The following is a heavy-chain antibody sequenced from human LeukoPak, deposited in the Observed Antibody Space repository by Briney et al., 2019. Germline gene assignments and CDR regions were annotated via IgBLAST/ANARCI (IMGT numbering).Heavy chain of an antibody. Sequence: GGSLRLSCAASGFTFSNAWMSWVRQAPGKGLEWVARIKSKTDGGTTDYAAPVKGRFTISRDDSKNTLYLQMNSLKTEDTAVYYCATPSMTRTYRRDYWGQGTLVTVSS. CDR2: IKSKTDGGTT. V-gene: IGHV3-15*01. D-gene: IGHD1-14*01. CDR3: ATPSMTRTYRRDY. J-gene: IGHJ4*02. CDR1: GFTFSNAW.